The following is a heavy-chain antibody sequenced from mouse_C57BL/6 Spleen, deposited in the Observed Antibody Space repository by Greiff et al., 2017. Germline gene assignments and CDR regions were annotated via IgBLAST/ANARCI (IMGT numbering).Heavy chain of an antibody. V-gene: IGHV1-5*01. CDR1: GYTFTSYW. D-gene: IGHD1-1*01. Sequence: VQLQQSGTVLARPGASVKMSCKTSGYTFTSYWMHWVKQRPGQGLEWIGAIYPGNSDTSYNQKFKGKAKLTAVTSASTAYMELSSLTSEDSAVYYCTRGGKSSYAWFAYWGQGTLVTVSA. J-gene: IGHJ3*01. CDR2: IYPGNSDT. CDR3: TRGGKSSYAWFAY.